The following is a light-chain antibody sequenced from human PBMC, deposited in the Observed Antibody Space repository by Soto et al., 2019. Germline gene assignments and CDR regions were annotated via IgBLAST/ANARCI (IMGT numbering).Light chain of an antibody. CDR2: LNSDGSH. CDR3: QTRGTGVHVV. CDR1: SGHSSYA. V-gene: IGLV4-69*02. Sequence: QSVLTQSPSASASLGASVKLTCTLSSGHSSYAIAWHQQQPEKGPRYLMKLNSDGSHSQGDGIPDRFSGSSSGAERYLTISSLQSEDEADYYCQTRGTGVHVVFGGGTKLTVL. J-gene: IGLJ2*01.